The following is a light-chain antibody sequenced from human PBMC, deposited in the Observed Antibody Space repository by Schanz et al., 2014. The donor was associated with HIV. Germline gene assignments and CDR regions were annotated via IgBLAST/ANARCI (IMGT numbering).Light chain of an antibody. CDR2: DVP. CDR3: CSYAGSLWV. CDR1: SSDVGADNS. V-gene: IGLV2-14*03. J-gene: IGLJ3*02. Sequence: QSALTQPASVSGSPGQSITISCTGTSSDVGADNSVSWYQQHPGRAPRLLVYDVPYRPSGVSNRFSGSKSGNTASLTISGLQTEDEADYYCCSYAGSLWVFGGGTKLTVL.